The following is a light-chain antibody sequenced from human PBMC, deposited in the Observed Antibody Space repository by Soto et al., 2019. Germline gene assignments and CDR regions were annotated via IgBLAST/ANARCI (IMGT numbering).Light chain of an antibody. V-gene: IGLV2-14*01. CDR1: SSDVGGYNY. J-gene: IGLJ1*01. Sequence: QSALTQPASVSGSPGQSITISCTGTSSDVGGYNYVSWYQQHPGKAPKLMIYEVSNRPSGASNRFSGSKSGNTASLTISGLQAEDEADYYCSSYTSSSTLAYVFGTGTKLTVL. CDR2: EVS. CDR3: SSYTSSSTLAYV.